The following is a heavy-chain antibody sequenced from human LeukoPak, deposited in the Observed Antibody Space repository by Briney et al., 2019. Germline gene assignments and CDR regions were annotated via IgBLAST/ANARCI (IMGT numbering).Heavy chain of an antibody. CDR3: AKMTTVTMAFDY. Sequence: PGGSLRLSCAASGFTFSSYGMHWVRQAPGKGLEWVAGISYDGSNKYYADSVKGRFTISRDNSKNTLYLQMNSLRAEDTAVYYCAKMTTVTMAFDYWGQGTLVTVSS. J-gene: IGHJ4*02. V-gene: IGHV3-30*18. CDR2: ISYDGSNK. CDR1: GFTFSSYG. D-gene: IGHD4-17*01.